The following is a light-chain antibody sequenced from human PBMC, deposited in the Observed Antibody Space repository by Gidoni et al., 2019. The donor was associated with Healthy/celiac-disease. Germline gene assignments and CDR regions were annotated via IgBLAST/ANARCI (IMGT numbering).Light chain of an antibody. CDR1: QSISSY. J-gene: IGKJ1*01. V-gene: IGKV1-39*01. CDR2: AAS. Sequence: DIQMTQSPSSLSASVGDRVTITCRASQSISSYLNWYRHKPGKAPKLLIYAASSLQSGVPSRFSGSGSGSDFTLTISSLQPEDFATYYCQQSYSTPRTFGQXTKVEIK. CDR3: QQSYSTPRT.